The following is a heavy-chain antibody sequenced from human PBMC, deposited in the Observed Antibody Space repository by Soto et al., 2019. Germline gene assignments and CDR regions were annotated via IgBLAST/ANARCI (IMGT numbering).Heavy chain of an antibody. D-gene: IGHD3-22*01. CDR2: ISSSSSTI. CDR1: GFTFSSYS. J-gene: IGHJ4*02. V-gene: IGHV3-48*01. CDR3: ARDESYYDSSGYYHFDY. Sequence: GGSLRLSCAASGFTFSSYSMNWVRQAPGKGLEWVSYISSSSSTIYYADSVKGRFTISRDNAKNSLYLQMNSLRGEDTAVYYCARDESYYDSSGYYHFDYWGQGTLVTVSS.